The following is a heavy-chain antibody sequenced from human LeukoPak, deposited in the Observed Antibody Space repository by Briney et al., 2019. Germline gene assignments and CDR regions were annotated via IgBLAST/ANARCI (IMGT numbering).Heavy chain of an antibody. Sequence: GGSLRLSCAASGFRFNTYWMSWVRQAPGKGLEWVANIKQDGNEKYYADSVKGRFTISRDNGKNSLDLQMNSLRADDTAVYYCARQVATKGEWAFDVWGQGTMVTVSS. V-gene: IGHV3-7*01. CDR2: IKQDGNEK. CDR1: GFRFNTYW. CDR3: ARQVATKGEWAFDV. J-gene: IGHJ3*01. D-gene: IGHD5-12*01.